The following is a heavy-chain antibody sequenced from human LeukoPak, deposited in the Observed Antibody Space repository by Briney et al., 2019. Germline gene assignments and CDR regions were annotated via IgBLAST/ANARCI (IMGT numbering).Heavy chain of an antibody. D-gene: IGHD2-2*02. CDR1: GFTFSDYY. Sequence: PGGSLRLSCAASGFTFSDYYLNWIRQAPGKGLEWLSDISTSGTITHYGDSVKGRFTISRDNSKNTLYLQMNSLRAEDTAVYYCAREVPATAIPEGGPLLFDPWGQGTLVTVSS. CDR2: ISTSGTIT. J-gene: IGHJ5*02. V-gene: IGHV3-11*04. CDR3: AREVPATAIPEGGPLLFDP.